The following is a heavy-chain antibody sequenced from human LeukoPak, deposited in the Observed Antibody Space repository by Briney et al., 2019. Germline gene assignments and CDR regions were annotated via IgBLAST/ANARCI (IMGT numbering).Heavy chain of an antibody. CDR1: GFTFSDYY. V-gene: IGHV3-11*01. D-gene: IGHD2-21*02. CDR2: ISSSGSTI. Sequence: GGSLRLSCAASGFTFSDYYMSWIRQAPGKGLEWVSYISSSGSTIYYADSVKGRFTISRDNAKNSLYLQMNSLRAEDTAVYYCTAYCGGDCYQFGQYDYWGQGTLVTVSS. CDR3: TAYCGGDCYQFGQYDY. J-gene: IGHJ4*02.